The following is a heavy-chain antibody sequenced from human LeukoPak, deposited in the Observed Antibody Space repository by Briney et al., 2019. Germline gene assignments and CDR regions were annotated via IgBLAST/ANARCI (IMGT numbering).Heavy chain of an antibody. Sequence: SETLSLTCAVSGGSFSGYYWNWIRQTPGKGLEWIGEINHSGSTNYNPSLKSRVTMSIDKSKNQLSLEMNSVTAADTAVYYCARVMGASWFFYLDVWGKGTTVTVSS. J-gene: IGHJ6*03. D-gene: IGHD3-16*02. CDR2: INHSGST. V-gene: IGHV4-34*01. CDR1: GGSFSGYY. CDR3: ARVMGASWFFYLDV.